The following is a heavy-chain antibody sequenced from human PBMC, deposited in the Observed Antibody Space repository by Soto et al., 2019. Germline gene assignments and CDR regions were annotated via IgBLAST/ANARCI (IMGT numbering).Heavy chain of an antibody. Sequence: SETLSLTCTVSGVSISVYDWSWIRQPPGKGLEWIGFVSNSGSTIYNPSLKSRVTISVDTSKSHFSLKLNSMTAADTAVYYCARSRRYTGYDTYHFDYWGRGILVTVSS. V-gene: IGHV4-59*01. J-gene: IGHJ4*02. CDR1: GVSISVYD. D-gene: IGHD5-12*01. CDR3: ARSRRYTGYDTYHFDY. CDR2: VSNSGST.